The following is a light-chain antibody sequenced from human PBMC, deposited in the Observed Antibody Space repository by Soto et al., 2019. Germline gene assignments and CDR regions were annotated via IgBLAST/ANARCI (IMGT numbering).Light chain of an antibody. V-gene: IGKV1-5*01. CDR2: AAS. J-gene: IGKJ1*01. CDR3: QQYNNYPRT. CDR1: QSISSF. Sequence: DIQMTQSPSSLSASVGDRVTITCRASQSISSFLNWYQQKPGKAPKVLIYAASRLESGVPSRFSGSGSGTEFTLTISSLQPDDFATYYCQQYNNYPRTFGQGTKVDIK.